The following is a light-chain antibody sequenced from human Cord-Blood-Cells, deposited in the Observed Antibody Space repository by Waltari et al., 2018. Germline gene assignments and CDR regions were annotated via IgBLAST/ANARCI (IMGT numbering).Light chain of an antibody. J-gene: IGLJ3*02. CDR3: SSYTSSSTV. Sequence: QSALTQPASVSGSPGQSITISCTGTSSDVGGYHYVSWYQQHPGKAPKLMIYEVSNRPSGVSNRFSGSKSGSTASLTISGLQAEDEADYYCSSYTSSSTVFGGGTKLTVL. CDR2: EVS. V-gene: IGLV2-14*01. CDR1: SSDVGGYHY.